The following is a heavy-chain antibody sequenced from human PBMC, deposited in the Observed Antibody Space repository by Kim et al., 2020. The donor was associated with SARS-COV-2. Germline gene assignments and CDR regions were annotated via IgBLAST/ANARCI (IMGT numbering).Heavy chain of an antibody. CDR3: ARDLLWFGELFYGMDV. D-gene: IGHD3-10*01. CDR2: ISSSSSYI. Sequence: GGSLRLSCAASGFTFSSYSMNWVRQAPGKGLEWVSSISSSSSYIYYADSVKGRFTISRDNAKNSLYLQMNSLRAEDTAVYYCARDLLWFGELFYGMDVWGQGTTVTVSS. V-gene: IGHV3-21*01. CDR1: GFTFSSYS. J-gene: IGHJ6*02.